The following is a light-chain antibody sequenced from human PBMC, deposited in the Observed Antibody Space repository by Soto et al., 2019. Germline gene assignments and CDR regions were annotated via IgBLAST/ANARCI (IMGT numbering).Light chain of an antibody. J-gene: IGLJ2*01. CDR1: KLGNKY. CDR3: QAWDSSTVV. CDR2: QDI. Sequence: SYELTQPPSVSVYPGQTASITCSGDKLGNKYICWYQQKPGQSPVLVIYQDIKRPSGIPERFSGSNSGNTATLTISGTQAMDEADYYCQAWDSSTVVFGGGTKLTVL. V-gene: IGLV3-1*01.